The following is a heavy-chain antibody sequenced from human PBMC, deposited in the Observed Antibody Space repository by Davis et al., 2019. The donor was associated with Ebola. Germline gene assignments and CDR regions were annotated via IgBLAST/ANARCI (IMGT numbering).Heavy chain of an antibody. Sequence: GGSLTLSCVASGFTFNTYWLTWVRQAPGKGLEWVANIKDDGSEKYYVASVKGRFTTSRDNARKSLYLQMDSLRDDDSAVYYCARDPIIRTIDPSFGMDVWGPGTTVIVSS. V-gene: IGHV3-7*01. CDR3: ARDPIIRTIDPSFGMDV. J-gene: IGHJ6*02. D-gene: IGHD1-1*01. CDR2: IKDDGSEK. CDR1: GFTFNTYW.